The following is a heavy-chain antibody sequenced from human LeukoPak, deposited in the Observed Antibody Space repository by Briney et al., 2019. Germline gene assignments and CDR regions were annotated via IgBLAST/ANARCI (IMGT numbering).Heavy chain of an antibody. CDR3: TRDILSGWYYFDF. CDR2: IRSRRYGGAT. V-gene: IGHV3-49*04. J-gene: IGHJ4*02. CDR1: GFTFSSYW. Sequence: GGSLRLSCAASGFTFSSYWMHWVRQAPGKGLEWVGFIRSRRYGGATEYAASVKGRFSISRDDSKSVAYLHMNSLKTEDTAVYYCTRDILSGWYYFDFWGQGTLVTVSS. D-gene: IGHD6-19*01.